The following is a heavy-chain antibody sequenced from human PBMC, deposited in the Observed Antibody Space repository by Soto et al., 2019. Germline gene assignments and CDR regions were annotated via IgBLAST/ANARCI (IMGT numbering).Heavy chain of an antibody. CDR3: ASSPRGYCSSTSCRELGNYYGMDV. CDR1: VYSFTSYW. D-gene: IGHD2-2*01. CDR2: IYPGDSDI. J-gene: IGHJ6*02. V-gene: IGHV5-51*01. Sequence: GESLKISCKGSVYSFTSYWIAWVRQVPGKGLELMGVIYPGDSDIRYSPSFQGQVTISADKSISTAYLQWSSLKASDTAMYYCASSPRGYCSSTSCRELGNYYGMDVWGQGTTVTVSS.